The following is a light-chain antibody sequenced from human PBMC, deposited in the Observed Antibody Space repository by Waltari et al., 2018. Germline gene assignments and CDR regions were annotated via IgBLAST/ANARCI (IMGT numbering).Light chain of an antibody. Sequence: SFELTQTPSVSVSPGQTASITCSGDILAGKYVSWYQHKPGQSPVLVIYQDNLRPSGIPERCSGSNSGNTATLTIRGTQAVDEADYYCAAWDNSTFVLFGGGTKVTVL. CDR2: QDN. J-gene: IGLJ2*01. CDR1: ILAGKY. V-gene: IGLV3-1*01. CDR3: AAWDNSTFVL.